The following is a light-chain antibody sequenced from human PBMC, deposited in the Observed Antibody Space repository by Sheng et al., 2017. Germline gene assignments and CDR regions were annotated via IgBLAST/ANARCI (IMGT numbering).Light chain of an antibody. CDR3: QQYDSSPIT. CDR2: DSS. J-gene: IGKJ5*01. Sequence: ELVMTQSPATLSVSPGERATLSCRASQSVGSSYLAWYQQKPGLAPRLLIYDSSSRATGVPDRFSGSGSGTDFTLTISRLEPEDFAVYYCQQYDSSPITFGQGTRLEIK. V-gene: IGKV3D-20*01. CDR1: QSVGSSY.